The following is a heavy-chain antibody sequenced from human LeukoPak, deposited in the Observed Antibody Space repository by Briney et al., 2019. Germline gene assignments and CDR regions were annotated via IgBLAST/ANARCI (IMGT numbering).Heavy chain of an antibody. V-gene: IGHV5-10-1*01. CDR3: VRHDGRLKFDP. CDR1: GYGFTTYW. Sequence: GESLKISCKGSGYGFTTYWISWVRQMPGKGLEWMGRIDPSDSHTNFSPSLQGHVTISVDKSISTAYLQWSSLKASDTAMYYCVRHDGRLKFDPWGQGTLVTVSS. J-gene: IGHJ5*02. CDR2: IDPSDSHT. D-gene: IGHD3-22*01.